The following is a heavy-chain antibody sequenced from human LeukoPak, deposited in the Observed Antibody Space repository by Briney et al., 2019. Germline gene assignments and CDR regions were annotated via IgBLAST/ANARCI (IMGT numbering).Heavy chain of an antibody. V-gene: IGHV3-23*01. CDR1: GSTFSSDA. J-gene: IGHJ4*02. Sequence: GGSLRLSCAASGSTFSSDALSWVRQAPGKGLEWVSLISGSGLRTDYADSVKGRFTISRDNSKNTLYLQMSSLKAEDTAVYYCAKHVRTSVWFFDFWGQGTLVTVSS. CDR2: ISGSGLRT. D-gene: IGHD6-19*01. CDR3: AKHVRTSVWFFDF.